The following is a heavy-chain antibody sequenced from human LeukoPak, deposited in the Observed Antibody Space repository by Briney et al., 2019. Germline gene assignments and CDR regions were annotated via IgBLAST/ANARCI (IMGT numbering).Heavy chain of an antibody. V-gene: IGHV3-13*01. CDR2: IGTIGDT. CDR3: ARATVIGNAPVPGYMDV. J-gene: IGHJ6*03. D-gene: IGHD2-21*01. Sequence: GGSLRLSCAASGFTFSTYDMHWVRQVSGKGLEWVSSIGTIGDTLYPASAKSRFTTSTENTKNTSHLQMNALRAADTGVYYCARATVIGNAPVPGYMDVWGKGTTVTVS. CDR1: GFTFSTYD.